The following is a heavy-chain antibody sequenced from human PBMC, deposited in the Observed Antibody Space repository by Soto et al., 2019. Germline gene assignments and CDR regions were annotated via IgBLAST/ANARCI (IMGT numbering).Heavy chain of an antibody. J-gene: IGHJ4*02. CDR2: ISAYNGNT. D-gene: IGHD6-19*01. Sequence: ASVKVSCKASGYTFTSYGISWVWQAPGQGLEWMGWISAYNGNTNYAQKLQGRVTMTTDTSTSTAYMELRSLRSDDTAVYYCARPIRKYSSGWGYYFDYWGQGTLVTVSS. CDR1: GYTFTSYG. V-gene: IGHV1-18*01. CDR3: ARPIRKYSSGWGYYFDY.